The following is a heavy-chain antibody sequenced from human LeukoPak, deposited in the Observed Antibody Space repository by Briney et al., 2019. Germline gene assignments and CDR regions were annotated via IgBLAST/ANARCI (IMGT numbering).Heavy chain of an antibody. CDR1: GFTFSDSS. Sequence: GGSLRLSCAASGFTFSDSSMSWIRQAPGKGLEWVSYISSSGSTIDYADSVNGRVTISRDNAKNSLYLQMNSLRAEDTAVYYCANTARSFDYWGQGTLVTVSS. CDR2: ISSSGSTI. J-gene: IGHJ4*02. D-gene: IGHD2-21*02. CDR3: ANTARSFDY. V-gene: IGHV3-11*04.